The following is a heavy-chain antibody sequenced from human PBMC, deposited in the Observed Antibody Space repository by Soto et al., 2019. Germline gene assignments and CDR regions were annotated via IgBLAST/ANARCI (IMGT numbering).Heavy chain of an antibody. CDR2: IYHTGNA. D-gene: IGHD3-22*01. V-gene: IGHV4-39*01. CDR1: GDSISNSRFS. Sequence: SETLSLTCSVSGDSISNSRFSWAWIRQPPGEGLEWIGSIYHTGNAYYNPSLKSRVTIFVDTSKNQFSLKLISVTAADTALYYCARDYFDSSDYTTNWFDPWGQGTLVTVS. J-gene: IGHJ5*02. CDR3: ARDYFDSSDYTTNWFDP.